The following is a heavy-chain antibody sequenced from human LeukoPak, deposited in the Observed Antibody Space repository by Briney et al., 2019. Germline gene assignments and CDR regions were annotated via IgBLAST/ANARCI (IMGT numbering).Heavy chain of an antibody. Sequence: GASVKVSCKASGYTFTGYYMHWVRQAPGQGLEWMGWINPNSGGTNYAQKFQGRVTMTTDTSTSTAYMELRSLRSDDTAMYYCARDQEGSLGYCSGGSCYEFDYWGQGTLVTVSS. CDR1: GYTFTGYY. D-gene: IGHD2-15*01. V-gene: IGHV1-2*02. J-gene: IGHJ4*02. CDR2: INPNSGGT. CDR3: ARDQEGSLGYCSGGSCYEFDY.